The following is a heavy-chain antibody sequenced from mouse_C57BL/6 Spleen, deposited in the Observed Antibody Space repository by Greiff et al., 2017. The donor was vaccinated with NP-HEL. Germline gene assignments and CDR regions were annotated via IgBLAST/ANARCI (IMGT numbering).Heavy chain of an antibody. Sequence: EVKVVESGGGLVKPGGSLKLSCAASGFTFSSYAMSWVRQTPEKRLEWVATISDGGSYTYYPENVKGRFTISRDNAKNKLYLQMSHLKSEDTAMYYCARDGAYWGQGALVTVSA. CDR3: ARDGAY. V-gene: IGHV5-4*01. CDR2: ISDGGSYT. J-gene: IGHJ3*01. CDR1: GFTFSSYA.